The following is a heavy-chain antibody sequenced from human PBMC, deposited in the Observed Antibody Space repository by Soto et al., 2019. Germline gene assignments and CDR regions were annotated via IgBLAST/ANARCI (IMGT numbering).Heavy chain of an antibody. CDR3: ARDSLIAAAGPSHFDY. D-gene: IGHD6-13*01. Sequence: GASVKVSCKASGYTFTSYGISWVRQAPGQGLEWMGWISAYNGNTNYAQKLQGRVTMTTDTSTSTAYMELRSLRSDDTAVYYCARDSLIAAAGPSHFDYWGQGTLVTVSS. J-gene: IGHJ4*02. CDR2: ISAYNGNT. CDR1: GYTFTSYG. V-gene: IGHV1-18*01.